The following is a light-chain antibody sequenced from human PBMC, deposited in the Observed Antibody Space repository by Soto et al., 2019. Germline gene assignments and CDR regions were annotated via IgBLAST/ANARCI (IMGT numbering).Light chain of an antibody. Sequence: EIVLAQSPGALSLSRGERATLSSRGSQSVSSSYLVWHQQKPGQAPRLLIYAASRRATGIPDRFSGSGSGTDFTLTVSRLEPEDFAVYYCQQYGRSPQAAWTFGQGTKVDI. J-gene: IGKJ1*01. CDR2: AAS. CDR1: QSVSSSY. V-gene: IGKV3-20*01. CDR3: QQYGRSPQAAWT.